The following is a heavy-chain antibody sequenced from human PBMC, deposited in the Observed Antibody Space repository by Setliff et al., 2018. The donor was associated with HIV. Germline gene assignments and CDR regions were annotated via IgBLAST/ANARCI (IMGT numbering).Heavy chain of an antibody. D-gene: IGHD3-10*01. J-gene: IGHJ5*02. CDR1: GYSISSGYY. CDR2: IYHGGST. CDR3: ATYADRESNRFDP. Sequence: SETLSLTCAVSGYSISSGYYWGWIRQPPGKGLEWIGSIYHGGSTLYNRSLESRVTISVDTSKNQLSLNLRSATAADTAVYYCATYADRESNRFDPWGQGSLVTVSS. V-gene: IGHV4-38-2*01.